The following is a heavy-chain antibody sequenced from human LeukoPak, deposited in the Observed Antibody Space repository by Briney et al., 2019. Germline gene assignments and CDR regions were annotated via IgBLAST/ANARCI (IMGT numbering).Heavy chain of an antibody. CDR3: ARDVSLVPARPSGPDY. CDR2: ISYDGSNK. Sequence: GRSLRLSCAASGFTFSSYAMHWVRQAPGKGLEWVAVISYDGSNKYYADSVKGRFTISRGNSKNTLYLQMNSLRAEDTAVYYCARDVSLVPARPSGPDYWGQGTLVTVSS. D-gene: IGHD2-2*01. CDR1: GFTFSSYA. V-gene: IGHV3-30-3*01. J-gene: IGHJ4*02.